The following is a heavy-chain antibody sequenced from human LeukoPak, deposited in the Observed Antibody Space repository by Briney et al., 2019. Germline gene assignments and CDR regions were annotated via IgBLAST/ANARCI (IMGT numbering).Heavy chain of an antibody. CDR1: GGSFSGYY. V-gene: IGHV4-34*01. Sequence: SETLSLTCAVYGGSFSGYYWSWIRQPPGKGLEWIGSIYYSGSTYYNPSLKSRVTISVDTSKNQFSLKLSSVTAADTAVYYCATTSAPLRTYYDFWSGYYGWFDPWGQGTLVTVSS. CDR3: ATTSAPLRTYYDFWSGYYGWFDP. D-gene: IGHD3-3*01. CDR2: IYYSGST. J-gene: IGHJ5*02.